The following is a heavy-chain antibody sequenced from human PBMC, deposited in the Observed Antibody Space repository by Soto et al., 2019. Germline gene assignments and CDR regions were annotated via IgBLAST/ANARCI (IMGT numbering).Heavy chain of an antibody. CDR3: ASIAVSGSVDY. CDR1: GGSISSYY. D-gene: IGHD6-19*01. J-gene: IGHJ4*02. V-gene: IGHV4-59*01. CDR2: MYYSGST. Sequence: QVQLQESGPGLVKPSETLSLTCTVSGGSISSYYWSWIRQPPGKGLEWIGYMYYSGSTNYNPSLEDRVPSSVATPKNQFSLKLSSVTAADTAVYYCASIAVSGSVDYWGRGSLVTVSS.